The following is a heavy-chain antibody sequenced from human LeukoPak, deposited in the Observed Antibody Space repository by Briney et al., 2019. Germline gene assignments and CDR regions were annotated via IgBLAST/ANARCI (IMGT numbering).Heavy chain of an antibody. J-gene: IGHJ4*02. CDR1: GGSISSSSYY. Sequence: PSETLSLTCSVSGGSISSSSYYWGWIRQSPGKGLVWIGSMYYRGTTYQNSSLKSRVTLPIDTSNNQFSLKLTSVTAADTDVYYCVRAYSRSVVAGSRPDLWGQGLLVTVSS. CDR3: VRAYSRSVVAGSRPDL. CDR2: MYYRGTT. D-gene: IGHD2-21*01. V-gene: IGHV4-39*01.